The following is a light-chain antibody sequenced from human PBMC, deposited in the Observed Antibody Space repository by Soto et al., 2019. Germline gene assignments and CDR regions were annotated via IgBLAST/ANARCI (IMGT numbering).Light chain of an antibody. Sequence: QSVLTQSPSASASLGASVKLTCTLSSGHTNYAIAWHQQLPEKGPRYLMKLNSDGSHTKGDGVPDRFSGSSSGAERYLTISSLQSEDEADYYCQTWDTGTYVTFGGGTKVTVL. CDR3: QTWDTGTYVT. CDR1: SGHTNYA. CDR2: LNSDGSH. V-gene: IGLV4-69*01. J-gene: IGLJ2*01.